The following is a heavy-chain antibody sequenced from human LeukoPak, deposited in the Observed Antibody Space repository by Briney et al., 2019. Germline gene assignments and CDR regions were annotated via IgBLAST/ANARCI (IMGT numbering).Heavy chain of an antibody. V-gene: IGHV1-69*04. CDR1: GGTFSSYA. Sequence: ASVKVSCKASGGTFSSYAISWVRQAPGQGLEWMGRIIPILGIANYAQKFQGRVTITAHKSTSTAYMELSSLRSEDTAVYYCAREGRSHDAFDIWGQGTMVTVSS. D-gene: IGHD2-15*01. CDR3: AREGRSHDAFDI. CDR2: IIPILGIA. J-gene: IGHJ3*02.